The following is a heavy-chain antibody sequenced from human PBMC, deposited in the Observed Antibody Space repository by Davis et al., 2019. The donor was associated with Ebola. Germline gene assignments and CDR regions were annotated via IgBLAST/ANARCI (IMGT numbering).Heavy chain of an antibody. D-gene: IGHD6-19*01. J-gene: IGHJ5*02. Sequence: PSETLSLTCAISGDSVSSGSTAWNWIRQSPLRGLEWLGRTYYNSKWYHDYAVSVSSRITINPDTSKNQFSLQLNSVTPEDTAVYYCASGWLRGKFDPWGQGTLVTVSS. CDR1: GDSVSSGSTA. CDR2: TYYNSKWYH. CDR3: ASGWLRGKFDP. V-gene: IGHV6-1*01.